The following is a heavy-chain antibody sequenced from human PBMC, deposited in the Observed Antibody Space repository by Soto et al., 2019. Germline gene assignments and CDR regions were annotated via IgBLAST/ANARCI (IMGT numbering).Heavy chain of an antibody. CDR3: AKPKKDIVVVPAALFDY. Sequence: QLGGSLRLSCAASGFTFSSYAMSWVRQAPGKGLEWVSAISGSGGSTYYADSVKGRFTISRDNSKNTLYLQMNSLRAEDTAVYYCAKPKKDIVVVPAALFDYWGQGTLVTVSS. V-gene: IGHV3-23*01. D-gene: IGHD2-2*01. J-gene: IGHJ4*02. CDR2: ISGSGGST. CDR1: GFTFSSYA.